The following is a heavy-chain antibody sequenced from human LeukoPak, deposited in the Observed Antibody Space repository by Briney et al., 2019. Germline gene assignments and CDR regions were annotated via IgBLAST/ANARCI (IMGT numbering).Heavy chain of an antibody. D-gene: IGHD6-25*01. CDR1: GGSVSSGGYY. CDR2: IYYSGST. CDR3: ARERGYHKLYYFDY. V-gene: IGHV4-61*08. J-gene: IGHJ4*02. Sequence: SETLSLTCTVSGGSVSSGGYYWSWIRQPPGKGLEWIGYIYYSGSTNYNPSLKSRVTISVDTSKNQFSLKLSSVTAADTAVYYCARERGYHKLYYFDYWGQGTLVTVSS.